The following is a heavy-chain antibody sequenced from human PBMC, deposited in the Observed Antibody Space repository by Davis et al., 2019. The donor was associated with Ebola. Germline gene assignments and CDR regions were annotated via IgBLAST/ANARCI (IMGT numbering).Heavy chain of an antibody. CDR2: INPNSGGP. D-gene: IGHD3-16*01. Sequence: ASVKVSCKASGYTFTGYYMHWVRQAPGQGLEWMGWINPNSGGPNYAQKFQGWVTLTRDTSISTAYMELSRLRSDDTAVYYCARDWGSGSYFDYWGQGTLVTVSS. CDR1: GYTFTGYY. J-gene: IGHJ4*02. V-gene: IGHV1-2*04. CDR3: ARDWGSGSYFDY.